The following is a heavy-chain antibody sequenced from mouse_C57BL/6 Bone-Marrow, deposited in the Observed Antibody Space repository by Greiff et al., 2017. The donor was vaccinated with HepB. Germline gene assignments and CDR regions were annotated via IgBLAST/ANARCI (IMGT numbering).Heavy chain of an antibody. V-gene: IGHV1-80*01. Sequence: QVQLQQSGAELVKPGASVKISCKASGYAFSSYWMNWVKQRPGKGLEWIGQIYPGDGDTNYNGKFKGKATLTADKSSSTAYMQLSSLTSEDSAVYFCARWGSNTYWYFDVWGTGTTVTVSS. J-gene: IGHJ1*03. CDR3: ARWGSNTYWYFDV. D-gene: IGHD2-5*01. CDR1: GYAFSSYW. CDR2: IYPGDGDT.